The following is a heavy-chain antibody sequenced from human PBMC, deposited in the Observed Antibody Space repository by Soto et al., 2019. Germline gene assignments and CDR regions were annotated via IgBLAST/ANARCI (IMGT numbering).Heavy chain of an antibody. CDR1: GGSLGGFY. Sequence: TSETLSLTCAVSGGSLGGFYWIWIRQSPEKGLEWIGFIYTSGSTTYNPSLKSRVTISVDASRNQFSLRLTSVTAADTAVYYCARDALTAVRPPSWFDAWGQGTLVTVSS. CDR3: ARDALTAVRPPSWFDA. CDR2: IYTSGST. J-gene: IGHJ5*02. D-gene: IGHD6-6*01. V-gene: IGHV4-59*01.